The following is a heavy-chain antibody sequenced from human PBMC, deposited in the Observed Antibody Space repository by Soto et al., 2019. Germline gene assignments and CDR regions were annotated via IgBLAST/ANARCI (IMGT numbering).Heavy chain of an antibody. D-gene: IGHD3-10*01. Sequence: EVQLLESGGGLVQPGGSLRLSCAASGFTFSSYAMSWVRQAPGKGLEWVSAISGSGGSTYYADSVKGRFTISRDNSKNSLYLQMNSLRAEDTAVYYCAKTGGPEYYYGSGSYLLNNWFDPWGQGTLVTVSS. V-gene: IGHV3-23*01. J-gene: IGHJ5*02. CDR2: ISGSGGST. CDR1: GFTFSSYA. CDR3: AKTGGPEYYYGSGSYLLNNWFDP.